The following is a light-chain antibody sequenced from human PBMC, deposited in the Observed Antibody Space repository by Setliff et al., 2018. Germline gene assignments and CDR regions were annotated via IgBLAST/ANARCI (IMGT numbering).Light chain of an antibody. V-gene: IGLV2-8*01. CDR1: SNDVWGHNY. CDR3: SSYTGNTFV. CDR2: GAS. Sequence: QSVLTQPPSASGSPGQSVTISCTGTSNDVWGHNYVSWYQQHPGKAPQLIIYGASKRPSGVSDRFSGSKSGNTASLTISGLQLEDEADYYCSSYTGNTFVFAPGTKVTVL. J-gene: IGLJ1*01.